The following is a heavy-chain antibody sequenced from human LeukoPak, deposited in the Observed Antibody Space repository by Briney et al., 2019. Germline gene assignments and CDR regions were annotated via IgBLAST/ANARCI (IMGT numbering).Heavy chain of an antibody. J-gene: IGHJ6*03. CDR1: GGSISTYY. CDR2: IYYSGYT. CDR3: ARETSQKGAHYMDV. D-gene: IGHD3-16*01. V-gene: IGHV4-59*01. Sequence: SETLSLTCTVSGGSISTYYWSWFRQPPGKGLKWIGNIYYSGYTTYSPSLRSRVTISVDTSKNQFSLKLSSVTAADTAVYYCARETSQKGAHYMDVWGKGTTITISS.